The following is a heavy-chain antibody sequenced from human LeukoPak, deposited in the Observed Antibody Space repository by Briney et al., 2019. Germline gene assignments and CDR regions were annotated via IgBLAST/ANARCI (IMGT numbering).Heavy chain of an antibody. J-gene: IGHJ4*02. V-gene: IGHV3-30*01. D-gene: IGHD6-13*01. CDR3: ARSIAAAGYFDY. Sequence: PGGSLRLSCAASGFTFSSYAMSWVRQAPGKGLEWVAVISYDGSNKYYADSVKGRFTISRDNSKNTLYLQMNSLRAEDTAVYYCARSIAAAGYFDYWGQGTLVTVSS. CDR1: GFTFSSYA. CDR2: ISYDGSNK.